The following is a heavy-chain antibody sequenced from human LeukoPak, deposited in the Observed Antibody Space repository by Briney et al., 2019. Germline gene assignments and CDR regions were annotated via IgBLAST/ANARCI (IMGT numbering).Heavy chain of an antibody. Sequence: GGSLRLSCAASGFTFSDYYMSWIRQAPGKGLEWVSYISSSNSYTNYADSVKGRFYADSVKGRFTISRDNAKNSLYLQMNSLRAEDTAVYYCASLTYYFDSSGYYPGYFQHWGQGTLVTVSS. J-gene: IGHJ1*01. CDR1: GFTFSDYY. V-gene: IGHV3-11*03. CDR3: ASLTYYFDSSGYYPGYFQH. D-gene: IGHD3-22*01. CDR2: ISSSNSYT.